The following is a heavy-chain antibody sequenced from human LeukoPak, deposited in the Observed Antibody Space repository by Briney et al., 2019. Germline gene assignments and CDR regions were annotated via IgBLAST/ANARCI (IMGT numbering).Heavy chain of an antibody. D-gene: IGHD2-8*01. CDR1: GYTFTSYY. CDR2: INPSGGST. Sequence: ASVKVSCKASGYTFTSYYMHWVRQAPGQGLEWMGIINPSGGSTSYAQKFQGRVTMTRDMSTSTVYMELSSLRAEDTAVYYCASHGVYCTNGVCSKGFFDYWGQGTLVTVSS. J-gene: IGHJ4*02. V-gene: IGHV1-46*01. CDR3: ASHGVYCTNGVCSKGFFDY.